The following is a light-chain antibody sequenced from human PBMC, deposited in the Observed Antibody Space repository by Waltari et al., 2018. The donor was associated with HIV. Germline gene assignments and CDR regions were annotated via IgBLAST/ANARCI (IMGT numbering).Light chain of an antibody. J-gene: IGLJ2*01. Sequence: NFMLTQPHSVSESPGKTVTISCTRSSGSIASKHVQWSQQRPGSSPTTVIYEDNQRPSGVPDRFSSSIDSSSNSASLTISGLKTEDEADYYCQSYDSSNPVVFGGGTKLTVL. CDR3: QSYDSSNPVV. CDR2: EDN. CDR1: SGSIASKH. V-gene: IGLV6-57*01.